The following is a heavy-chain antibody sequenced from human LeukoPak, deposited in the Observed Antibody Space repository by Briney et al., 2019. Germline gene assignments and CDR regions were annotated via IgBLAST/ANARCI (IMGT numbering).Heavy chain of an antibody. Sequence: ASVTVSCTPSGYTFTSYGISWVRQAPGQRLEWMGWISAYNGNTNYAQKLQGRVTMTTDTSTSTAYMELRSLRSDDTAVYYCARQVWQQLVRAYYGMDVWGQGTTVTVSS. CDR2: ISAYNGNT. D-gene: IGHD6-13*01. CDR3: ARQVWQQLVRAYYGMDV. CDR1: GYTFTSYG. V-gene: IGHV1-18*01. J-gene: IGHJ6*02.